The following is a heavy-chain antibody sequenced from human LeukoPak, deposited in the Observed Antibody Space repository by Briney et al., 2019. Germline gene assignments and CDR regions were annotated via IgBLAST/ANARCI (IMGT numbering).Heavy chain of an antibody. V-gene: IGHV3-7*01. J-gene: IGHJ4*02. Sequence: PGGSLRLSCAASGFTFRSFWVTWVRQAPGKGLEWVANIKEDGSEKNYVDSVKGRFTISRDNSKNTLYLQMNSLRAEDTAVYYCAKQELWFGEPDDPFDYWGQGTLVTVSS. D-gene: IGHD3-10*01. CDR3: AKQELWFGEPDDPFDY. CDR2: IKEDGSEK. CDR1: GFTFRSFW.